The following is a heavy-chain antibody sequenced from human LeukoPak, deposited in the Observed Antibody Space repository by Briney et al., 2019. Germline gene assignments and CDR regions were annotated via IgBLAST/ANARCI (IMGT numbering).Heavy chain of an antibody. CDR2: IFPGDSAT. J-gene: IGHJ4*02. CDR1: GYSFTSYW. D-gene: IGHD5-12*01. V-gene: IGHV5-51*01. CDR3: ARAEGGFYYFDY. Sequence: GGSLKIPCKGSGYSFTSYWIGWVGQMPGKGLEGMGIIFPGDSATRYSPSFQGQVNISATKSISTAYLQWSSLKASDTAMDYCARAEGGFYYFDYWGQGTLVTVSS.